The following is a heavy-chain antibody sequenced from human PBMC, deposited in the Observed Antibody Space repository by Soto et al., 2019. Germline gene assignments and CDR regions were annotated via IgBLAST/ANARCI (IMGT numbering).Heavy chain of an antibody. J-gene: IGHJ4*02. V-gene: IGHV4-31*03. CDR3: ASVTGVDPYALDY. CDR1: GGSISSGGYY. D-gene: IGHD5-12*01. CDR2: TYYTGST. Sequence: QVQLQESGPGLVKPSQTLSLNCTVSGGSISSGGYYWSWIRQHPEKGLEWIGYTYYTGSTYYNPSLKSRGTISADTSKNQFSLRLSSVTAADTAVYYCASVTGVDPYALDYWGQGTLVSVSS.